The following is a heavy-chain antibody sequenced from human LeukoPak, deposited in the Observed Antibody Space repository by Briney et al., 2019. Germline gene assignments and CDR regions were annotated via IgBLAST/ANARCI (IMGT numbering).Heavy chain of an antibody. CDR3: AKGSYYDSSGYYYDY. CDR1: GFTFDDYA. Sequence: PGGSLRLSCAASGFTFDDYAMHWVRQAPGKGLEWVSGISWNSGSIGYADSVKGRFTISRDNAKNSLYLQMNSLRAKDTALYYCAKGSYYDSSGYYYDYWGQGTLVTVSS. D-gene: IGHD3-22*01. CDR2: ISWNSGSI. J-gene: IGHJ4*02. V-gene: IGHV3-9*01.